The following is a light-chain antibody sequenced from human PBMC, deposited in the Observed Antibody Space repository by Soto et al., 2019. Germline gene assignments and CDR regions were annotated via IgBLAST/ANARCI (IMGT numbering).Light chain of an antibody. CDR1: QSIQSF. V-gene: IGKV1-5*03. CDR2: LAS. J-gene: IGKJ2*01. Sequence: DIQMTQFPSTLSASVGDAVTITCRASQSIQSFLAWYQQKPGKAPKLLIYLASRLESGVPSRFSGSGSETEFTLTISSLQPDDFAIYFCQQYNSHSFYTFGQGTKLEVK. CDR3: QQYNSHSFYT.